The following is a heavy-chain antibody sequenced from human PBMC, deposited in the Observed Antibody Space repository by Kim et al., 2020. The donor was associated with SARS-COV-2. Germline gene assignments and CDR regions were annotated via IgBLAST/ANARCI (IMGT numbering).Heavy chain of an antibody. V-gene: IGHV4-39*01. CDR1: GGSISSSSYY. CDR2: IYYSGST. D-gene: IGHD2-15*01. J-gene: IGHJ4*02. CDR3: ARLEEYCSGGSCYRPSWDY. Sequence: SETLSLTCTVSGGSISSSSYYWGWIRQPPGKGLEWIGSIYYSGSTYYNPSLKSRVTISVDTSKNQFSLKLSSVTAADTAVYYCARLEEYCSGGSCYRPSWDYWGQGTLVTVSS.